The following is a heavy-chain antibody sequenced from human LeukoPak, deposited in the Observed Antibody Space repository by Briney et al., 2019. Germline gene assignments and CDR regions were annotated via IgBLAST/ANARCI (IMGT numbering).Heavy chain of an antibody. V-gene: IGHV4-39*01. CDR1: DGSISSSLYY. CDR3: ARQGAGGRAFDI. CDR2: IYYSGST. D-gene: IGHD6-19*01. J-gene: IGHJ3*02. Sequence: SETLSLTGTVSDGSISSSLYYWGWIRQPPGKGLEWIGIIYYSGSTYYNPSLKSRVTISVETSKNQVSLRLSSVTAADTAVYYCARQGAGGRAFDIWGQGTMVTVSS.